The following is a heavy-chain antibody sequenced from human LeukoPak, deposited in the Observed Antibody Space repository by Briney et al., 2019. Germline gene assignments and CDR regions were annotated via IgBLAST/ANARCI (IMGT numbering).Heavy chain of an antibody. CDR3: ARGRRPRDFDI. J-gene: IGHJ3*02. Sequence: SETLSLTCAVYGGSFSGYYWSWIRQPPGKGLEWIGEINHSGSTNYNPSLKSRVTISVDTSKNQFSLKLSSVTAADTAVYYCARGRRPRDFDIWGQGTMVTVSS. D-gene: IGHD3-10*01. CDR2: INHSGST. CDR1: GGSFSGYY. V-gene: IGHV4-34*01.